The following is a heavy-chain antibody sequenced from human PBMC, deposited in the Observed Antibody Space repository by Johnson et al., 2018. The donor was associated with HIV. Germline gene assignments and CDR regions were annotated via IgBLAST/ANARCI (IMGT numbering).Heavy chain of an antibody. J-gene: IGHJ3*02. CDR2: ISGGGGST. CDR1: GFTFSNYA. Sequence: VQLVESGGGLVQPGGSLRLSCTASGFTFSNYAMSWVRQAPGKGLEWVLAISGGGGSTYYADSVKGRFTISRDNSKNTLYLQMNSLRAEDTAVYYCARDRYYDFWSGYNPGAFDIWGQGTMVTVSS. V-gene: IGHV3-23*04. D-gene: IGHD3-3*01. CDR3: ARDRYYDFWSGYNPGAFDI.